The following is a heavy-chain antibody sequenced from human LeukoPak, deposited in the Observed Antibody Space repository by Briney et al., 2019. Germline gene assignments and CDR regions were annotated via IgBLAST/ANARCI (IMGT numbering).Heavy chain of an antibody. J-gene: IGHJ6*03. CDR2: ISWNSGSI. CDR3: AKGAPGNYYYMDV. V-gene: IGHV3-9*01. Sequence: GGSLTLSCAASGFTFDEYVMHWVRQAPGKGLEWVSGISWNSGSIGYADSVKGRFTISRDNAKKSLYLQMNSLRAEDTALYYCAKGAPGNYYYMDVWGTGTTVTVSS. CDR1: GFTFDEYV.